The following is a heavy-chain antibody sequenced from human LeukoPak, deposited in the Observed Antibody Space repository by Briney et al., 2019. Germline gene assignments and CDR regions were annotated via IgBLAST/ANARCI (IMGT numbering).Heavy chain of an antibody. J-gene: IGHJ4*02. CDR2: ISAYNGNT. Sequence: ASVKVPCKASGYTFTSYGISWVRQAPGQGLEWMGWISAYNGNTNYAQKVQGRVTMTTDISTSTAYMELRSLRSDDTAVYYCARAERTAITHDYWGQGTLVTVSS. CDR3: ARAERTAITHDY. CDR1: GYTFTSYG. D-gene: IGHD5-18*01. V-gene: IGHV1-18*01.